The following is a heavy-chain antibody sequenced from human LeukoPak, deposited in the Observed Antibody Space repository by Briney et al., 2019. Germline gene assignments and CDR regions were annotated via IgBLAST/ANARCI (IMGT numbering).Heavy chain of an antibody. CDR2: IKSKTDGGTP. J-gene: IGHJ6*04. D-gene: IGHD2-2*01. CDR1: GFTFSNAW. CDR3: TTDGSGYVVVPAAMEPYYYYYGMDV. V-gene: IGHV3-15*01. Sequence: GGSLRLSCAASGFTFSNAWMSWVRQAPGKGREWVGRIKSKTDGGTPDYAAPVKGRFTISKDDSKNTLYLQMNSLKTEDTAVYYCTTDGSGYVVVPAAMEPYYYYYGMDVWGKGTTVTVSS.